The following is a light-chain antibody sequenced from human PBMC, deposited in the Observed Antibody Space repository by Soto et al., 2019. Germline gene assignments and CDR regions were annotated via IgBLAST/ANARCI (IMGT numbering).Light chain of an antibody. Sequence: EIVLTQSPSTLSSCPGDRFTLAFRASQYINTRLAWYKHRPGQAPRLLIYGASRRATGFPDRFSGSGSGTDFTLTIRRMEHEDFELYYCKKYGNSPLTFGGGNKVDIK. CDR2: GAS. CDR3: KKYGNSPLT. V-gene: IGKV3-20*01. CDR1: QYINTR. J-gene: IGKJ4*01.